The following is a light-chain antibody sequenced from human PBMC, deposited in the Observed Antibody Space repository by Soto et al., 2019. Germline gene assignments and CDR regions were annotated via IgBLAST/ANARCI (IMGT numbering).Light chain of an antibody. CDR2: DTS. CDR3: QQYNNWPIT. Sequence: EIVMTQSPATLSVSPGERATLSCRASQSVSSDLVWYQQKAGQAPRLLIYDTSTRATGIPARFSGSGSGTEFTLTISSLQSEDFAVYYCQQYNNWPITFGQGTRLEIK. CDR1: QSVSSD. J-gene: IGKJ5*01. V-gene: IGKV3-15*01.